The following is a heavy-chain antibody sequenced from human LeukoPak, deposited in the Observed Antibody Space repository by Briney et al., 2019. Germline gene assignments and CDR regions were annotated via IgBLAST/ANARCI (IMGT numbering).Heavy chain of an antibody. V-gene: IGHV3-43*02. D-gene: IGHD6-19*01. CDR3: AKDSPGYSSGWYGY. CDR1: GFTFDDYA. CDR2: ISGDGGST. Sequence: SGGSLRLSCAASGFTFDDYAMHWVRQAPGKGLEWVSLISGDGGSTYYADSVKGRFTISRDNSKNSLYLQMNSLRTEDAAMYYCAKDSPGYSSGWYGYWGQGTLVTVSS. J-gene: IGHJ4*02.